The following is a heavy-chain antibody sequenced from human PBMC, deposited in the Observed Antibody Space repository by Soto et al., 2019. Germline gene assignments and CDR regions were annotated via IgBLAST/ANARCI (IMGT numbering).Heavy chain of an antibody. CDR1: GYTFTSYD. D-gene: IGHD3-10*01. CDR3: ARGPFPSYGSGSDYYYYYMDV. CDR2: MNPNSGNT. V-gene: IGHV1-8*01. J-gene: IGHJ6*03. Sequence: ASVKVSCKASGYTFTSYDINWVRQATGQGLEWMGWMNPNSGNTGYAQKFQGRVTMTRNTSISTAYMELSSLRSEDTAVYYCARGPFPSYGSGSDYYYYYMDVWGKGTTVTVSS.